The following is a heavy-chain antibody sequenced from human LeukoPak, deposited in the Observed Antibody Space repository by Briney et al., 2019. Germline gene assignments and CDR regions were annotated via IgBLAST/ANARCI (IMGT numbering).Heavy chain of an antibody. CDR1: GFTVSSNY. CDR3: ARGGSSSWADAFDI. J-gene: IGHJ3*02. V-gene: IGHV3-66*01. CDR2: IYSGGST. D-gene: IGHD6-13*01. Sequence: GGSLRLSCAASGFTVSSNYMSWVRQAPGKGLEWVSVIYSGGSTYYADSVKGRFTISRDNSKNTLYLQMNSLRAEDTAVYYCARGGSSSWADAFDIWGQGTMVTVSS.